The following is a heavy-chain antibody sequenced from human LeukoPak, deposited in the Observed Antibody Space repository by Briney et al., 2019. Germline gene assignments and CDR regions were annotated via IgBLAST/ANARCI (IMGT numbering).Heavy chain of an antibody. CDR2: INPNSGGT. CDR1: GYTFTGYY. CDR3: ARASGSYRPETDY. D-gene: IGHD1-26*01. Sequence: ASVKVSRKASGYTFTGYYMHWVRQAPGQGLEWMGWINPNSGGTNYAQKFQGRVTMTRDTSISTAYMELSRLRSDDTAVYYCARASGSYRPETDYWGQGTLVTVSS. J-gene: IGHJ4*02. V-gene: IGHV1-2*02.